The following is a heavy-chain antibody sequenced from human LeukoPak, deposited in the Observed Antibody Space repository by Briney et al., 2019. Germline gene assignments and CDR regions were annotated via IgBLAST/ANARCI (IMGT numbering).Heavy chain of an antibody. Sequence: SQTLSLTCAISGDSVSSNSAAWNWIRQSPSRGLEWLGRTYYRSKWYNDYAVSVKSRITINPDTSKNQFSLQLNSVTPEDTAVYYCARVYYGSGSSPILFDYWGQGTLVTVSS. CDR1: GDSVSSNSAA. V-gene: IGHV6-1*01. CDR3: ARVYYGSGSSPILFDY. CDR2: TYYRSKWYN. D-gene: IGHD3-10*01. J-gene: IGHJ4*02.